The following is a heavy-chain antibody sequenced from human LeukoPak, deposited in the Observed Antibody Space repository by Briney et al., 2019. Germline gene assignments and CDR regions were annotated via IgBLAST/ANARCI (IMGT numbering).Heavy chain of an antibody. V-gene: IGHV4-34*01. CDR3: ARDQGSSWYGRAFDI. CDR2: INHSGST. J-gene: IGHJ3*02. Sequence: PSETLSLTCAVYSASFSGYYWNWIRQPPGKGLEWIGEINHSGSTNYNPSLKSRVTISEDTSKNQFSLKLSSVTAAHTAVYYCARDQGSSWYGRAFDIWGQGTMVTVSS. D-gene: IGHD6-13*01. CDR1: SASFSGYY.